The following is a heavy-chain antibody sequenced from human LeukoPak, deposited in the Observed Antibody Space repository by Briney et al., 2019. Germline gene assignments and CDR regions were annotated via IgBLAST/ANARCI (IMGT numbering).Heavy chain of an antibody. V-gene: IGHV5-51*01. J-gene: IGHJ4*02. Sequence: GESLKISCKGSGYSLTNYWIGWVRQMPGIGLEWLGIIYPGDSDTRYSPSFQGQVTISADKSISTAYLQWSSLKASDTAMYYCARQNIGGTSASDYWGQGTLVTVSS. CDR3: ARQNIGGTSASDY. CDR2: IYPGDSDT. D-gene: IGHD1-26*01. CDR1: GYSLTNYW.